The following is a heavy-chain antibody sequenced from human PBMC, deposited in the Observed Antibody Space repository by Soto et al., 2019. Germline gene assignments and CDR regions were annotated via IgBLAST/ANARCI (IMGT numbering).Heavy chain of an antibody. V-gene: IGHV1-8*01. CDR1: GYTFTSYD. Sequence: ASVKVSCKASGYTFTSYDINWVRQATGQGLEWMGWMNPNSGNTGYAQKFQGRVTMTRNTSISTAYMELSSLRSEDTAVYYCARGPPQAVVFDPWGQGTLVTVSS. D-gene: IGHD6-19*01. J-gene: IGHJ5*02. CDR3: ARGPPQAVVFDP. CDR2: MNPNSGNT.